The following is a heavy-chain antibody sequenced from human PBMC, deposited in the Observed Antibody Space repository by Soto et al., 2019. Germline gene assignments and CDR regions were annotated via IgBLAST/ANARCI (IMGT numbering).Heavy chain of an antibody. Sequence: QVQLVQSGAGVKKPGASVKVSCKASGYTFTSYYMHWVRQAPGQGLEWMGIINPSGGSTSYAQKFQGRVTMTRDTSTSTVYMELSSLRSEDTAVYYCAREERIVVVPAAMFSYYYYGMDVWGQGTTVTVSS. CDR1: GYTFTSYY. V-gene: IGHV1-46*01. D-gene: IGHD2-2*01. J-gene: IGHJ6*02. CDR3: AREERIVVVPAAMFSYYYYGMDV. CDR2: INPSGGST.